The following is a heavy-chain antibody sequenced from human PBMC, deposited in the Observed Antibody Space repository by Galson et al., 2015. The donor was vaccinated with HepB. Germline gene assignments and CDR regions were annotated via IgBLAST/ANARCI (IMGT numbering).Heavy chain of an antibody. Sequence: SVKVPCKASGGTFSSYTISWVRQAPGQGLEWMGRIIPILGIANYAQKFQGRVTITADKSTSTAYMELSSLRSEDTAVYYCARDGLGYCSSTSCPFDYWGQGTLVTVSS. D-gene: IGHD2-2*01. V-gene: IGHV1-69*04. CDR1: GGTFSSYT. CDR2: IIPILGIA. J-gene: IGHJ4*02. CDR3: ARDGLGYCSSTSCPFDY.